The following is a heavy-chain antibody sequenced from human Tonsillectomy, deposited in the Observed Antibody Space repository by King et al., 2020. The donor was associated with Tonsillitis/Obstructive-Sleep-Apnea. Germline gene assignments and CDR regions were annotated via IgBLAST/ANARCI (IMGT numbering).Heavy chain of an antibody. CDR1: GFPFRTYA. D-gene: IGHD6-19*01. CDR2: ISDNGSGT. Sequence: VQLVPSGGGLVQPGGSLRLSCAASGFPFRTYAMSWVRQAPGKGLEWVSVISDNGSGTYYAVSVKGRFTISRDNSKNTLYLQMSSLRADDTAVYYCAGGPAGADYYYMDVWGKGTTVTVSS. V-gene: IGHV3-23*04. CDR3: AGGPAGADYYYMDV. J-gene: IGHJ6*03.